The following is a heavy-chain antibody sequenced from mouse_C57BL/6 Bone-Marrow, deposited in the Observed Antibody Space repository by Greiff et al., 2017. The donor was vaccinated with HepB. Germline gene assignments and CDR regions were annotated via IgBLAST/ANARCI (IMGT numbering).Heavy chain of an antibody. CDR1: GYSITSGYY. V-gene: IGHV3-6*01. J-gene: IGHJ2*01. CDR3: ARDRGYGDYFDY. CDR2: ISYDGSN. Sequence: EVKVEESGPGLVKPSQSLSLTCSVTGYSITSGYYWNWIRQFPGNKLEWMGYISYDGSNNYNPSLKNRISITRDTSKNQFFLKLNSVTTEDTATYYCARDRGYGDYFDYWGQGTTLTVSS. D-gene: IGHD1-2*01.